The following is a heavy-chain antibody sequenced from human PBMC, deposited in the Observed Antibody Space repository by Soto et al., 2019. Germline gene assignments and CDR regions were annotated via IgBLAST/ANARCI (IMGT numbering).Heavy chain of an antibody. CDR1: GDSVSSNSAA. D-gene: IGHD6-19*01. CDR2: TYYRSKWYN. Sequence: SQTLSLTCAISGDSVSSNSAAWNWIRQSPSRGLEWLGRTYYRSKWYNDYAVSVKSRITINPDTSKNQFSLQLTSVTPEDTAVYYCARSRGGKTLSQAVAGTVDYWGQGTLVTVSS. CDR3: ARSRGGKTLSQAVAGTVDY. V-gene: IGHV6-1*01. J-gene: IGHJ4*02.